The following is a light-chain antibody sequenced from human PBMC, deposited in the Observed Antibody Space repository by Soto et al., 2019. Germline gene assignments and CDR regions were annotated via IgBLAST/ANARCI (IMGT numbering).Light chain of an antibody. CDR2: EVS. CDR1: SSDVGGYNY. V-gene: IGLV2-8*01. Sequence: QSVLTQPPSASGSPGQSVTISCTGTSSDVGGYNYVSWYQQHPGKAPKVIIYEVSKRPSGVPDRFSASKSGNTASLTVSGLQAEDEADYYCSSYAGINILYVFGSGTKVTVL. J-gene: IGLJ1*01. CDR3: SSYAGINILYV.